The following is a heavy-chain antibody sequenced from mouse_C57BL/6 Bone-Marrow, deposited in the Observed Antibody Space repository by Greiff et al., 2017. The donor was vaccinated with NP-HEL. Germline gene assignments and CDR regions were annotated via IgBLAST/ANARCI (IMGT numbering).Heavy chain of an antibody. J-gene: IGHJ2*01. Sequence: VKLVESGAELARPGASVKLSCKASGYTFTSYGISWVKQRTGQGLEWIGEIYPRSGNTYYNEKFKGKATLTADKSSSTAYMELRSLTSEDSAVYFCARSSDGYYFDYWGQGTTLTVSS. CDR1: GYTFTSYG. V-gene: IGHV1-81*01. CDR2: IYPRSGNT. CDR3: ARSSDGYYFDY. D-gene: IGHD2-3*01.